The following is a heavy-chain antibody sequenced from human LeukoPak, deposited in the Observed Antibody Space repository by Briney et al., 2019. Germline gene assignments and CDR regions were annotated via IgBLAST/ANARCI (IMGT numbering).Heavy chain of an antibody. CDR1: GDSISSYY. Sequence: SETLSLTCTVSGDSISSYYWGWIRQPPGKGLEWIGYIYYSGSTNYNPSLKSRVTISVDTSKNQFSLKLSSVTAADTAVYYCARHTYSSGPYDYWGQGSLVTVSS. V-gene: IGHV4-59*08. D-gene: IGHD6-19*01. J-gene: IGHJ4*02. CDR3: ARHTYSSGPYDY. CDR2: IYYSGST.